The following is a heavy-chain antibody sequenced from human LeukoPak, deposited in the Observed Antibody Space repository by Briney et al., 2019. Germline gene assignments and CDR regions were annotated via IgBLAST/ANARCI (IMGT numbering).Heavy chain of an antibody. CDR2: IYYSGGT. CDR1: GGSISNYY. Sequence: ASETLSLTCTVSGGSISNYYWSWFRQPPGKGLEWIGYIYYSGGTNYNPSLKSRVTISVDTSKNQFSLKLSSVTAADTAVYYCARRYCSGGSCNDAFDIWGQGTMVTVSS. D-gene: IGHD2-15*01. CDR3: ARRYCSGGSCNDAFDI. J-gene: IGHJ3*02. V-gene: IGHV4-59*01.